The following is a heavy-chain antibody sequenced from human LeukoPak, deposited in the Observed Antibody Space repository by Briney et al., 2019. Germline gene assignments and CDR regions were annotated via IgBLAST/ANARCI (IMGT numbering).Heavy chain of an antibody. CDR1: GFTFSTYS. V-gene: IGHV3-64*01. CDR3: AREGAVNDYGDYRPFDY. J-gene: IGHJ4*02. CDR2: ISCNGDST. D-gene: IGHD4-17*01. Sequence: GGSLRLSCAASGFTFSTYSMVWVRQAPGKGLEYVSAISCNGDSTHYANSVKGRFTISRDNYKNTLYLQMGSLRAEDMAAYYCAREGAVNDYGDYRPFDYWGQGTLVTVSS.